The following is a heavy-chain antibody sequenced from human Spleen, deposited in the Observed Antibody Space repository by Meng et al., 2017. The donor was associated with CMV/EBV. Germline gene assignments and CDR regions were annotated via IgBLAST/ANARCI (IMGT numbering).Heavy chain of an antibody. D-gene: IGHD3-16*01. J-gene: IGHJ6*02. CDR3: ARAPRGSYYYGMDV. CDR1: GFTVSRYY. Sequence: GGSLRLSCAASGFTVSRYYMSWVRQAPGKGLEWVALTSFDGTNNFYADSVKGRFTISRDNSKNTVYLQMNSLRAEDTAVYYCARAPRGSYYYGMDVWGQGTTVTVSS. CDR2: TSFDGTNN. V-gene: IGHV3-30*03.